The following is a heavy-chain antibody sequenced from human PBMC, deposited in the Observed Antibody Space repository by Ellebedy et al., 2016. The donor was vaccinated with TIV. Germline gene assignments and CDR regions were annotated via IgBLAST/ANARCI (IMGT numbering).Heavy chain of an antibody. D-gene: IGHD3-16*01. Sequence: GGSLRLSCAASGFTVSANYMSWVRQAPGKALEWVSIIYSSGTTYYADSVKGRFTISRDISKNTLYLQMNSLRADDTAIYYCARVDRGLAFDIWGQGTMVTVSS. J-gene: IGHJ3*02. V-gene: IGHV3-53*01. CDR1: GFTVSANY. CDR3: ARVDRGLAFDI. CDR2: IYSSGTT.